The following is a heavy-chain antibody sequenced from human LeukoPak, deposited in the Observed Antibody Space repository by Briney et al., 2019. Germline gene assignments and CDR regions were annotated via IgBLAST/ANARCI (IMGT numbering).Heavy chain of an antibody. V-gene: IGHV5-51*01. CDR2: IDPGDSDT. CDR3: ARLMWDIVVVPAASPDPAGYGMDV. CDR1: GYSFTSYW. J-gene: IGHJ6*02. Sequence: GESLKISCKGSGYSFTSYWIGWVLQMPGKCLELMGIIDPGDSDTRYSPSFQGQVTISADKSISTAYLQWSSLKASDTAMYYCARLMWDIVVVPAASPDPAGYGMDVWGQGTTVTVSS. D-gene: IGHD2-2*01.